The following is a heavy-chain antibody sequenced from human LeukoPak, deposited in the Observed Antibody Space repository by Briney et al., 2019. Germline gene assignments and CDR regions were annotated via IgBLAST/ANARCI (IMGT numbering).Heavy chain of an antibody. CDR1: GGSISSGGYY. Sequence: ASETLSLTCTVSGGSISSGGYYWSWIRQHPGKGLEWIGYIYYSGSTYYNPSLKSRVTISVDTSKNQFSLKLSSVTAADTAVYYCAREDSSGYPGWFDPWGQGTLVTVSS. CDR3: AREDSSGYPGWFDP. D-gene: IGHD3-22*01. J-gene: IGHJ5*02. V-gene: IGHV4-31*03. CDR2: IYYSGST.